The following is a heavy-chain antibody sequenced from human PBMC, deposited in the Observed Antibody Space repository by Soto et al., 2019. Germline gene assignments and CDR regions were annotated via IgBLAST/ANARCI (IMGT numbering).Heavy chain of an antibody. V-gene: IGHV1-69*06. CDR3: ASTTGTPANNWFDP. J-gene: IGHJ5*02. CDR1: GGTFSSYA. Sequence: QVRLVQSGAEVKKPGSSVKVSCKASGGTFSSYAITWVRQAPGQGREWMGGIILIFGTAIYAQKFQGRVTLSADKSTSTAYMELSSLRSEDTAVYYCASTTGTPANNWFDPWGQGSLVTVSS. CDR2: IILIFGTA. D-gene: IGHD1-1*01.